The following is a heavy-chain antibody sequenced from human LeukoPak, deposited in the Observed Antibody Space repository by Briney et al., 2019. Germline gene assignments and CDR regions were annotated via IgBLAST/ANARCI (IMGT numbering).Heavy chain of an antibody. D-gene: IGHD3-10*01. CDR3: AVDYYGSGSPPDY. CDR1: GFTFSDYY. V-gene: IGHV3-11*06. J-gene: IGHJ4*02. Sequence: PGGSLRLSCAASGFTFSDYYMSWIRQAPGKGLEWVPYISSSSSYTNYADSVKGRFTISRDNAKNSLYLQMNSLRAEDTAVYYCAVDYYGSGSPPDYWGQGTLVTVSS. CDR2: ISSSSSYT.